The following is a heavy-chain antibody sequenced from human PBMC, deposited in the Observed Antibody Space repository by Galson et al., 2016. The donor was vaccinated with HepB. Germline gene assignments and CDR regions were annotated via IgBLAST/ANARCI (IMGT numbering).Heavy chain of an antibody. CDR3: ARDPPALLDFEFDY. J-gene: IGHJ4*02. CDR2: ISSGSRTI. CDR1: GFTFSDHS. V-gene: IGHV3-48*02. D-gene: IGHD2-15*01. Sequence: SLRLSCAASGFTFSDHSMNWVRQAPGKGLEWVSYISSGSRTIKYAASVKGRFTISRNNAKNSLYLQMNSLRDEDTAVYYCARDPPALLDFEFDYWGPGTQVTVSS.